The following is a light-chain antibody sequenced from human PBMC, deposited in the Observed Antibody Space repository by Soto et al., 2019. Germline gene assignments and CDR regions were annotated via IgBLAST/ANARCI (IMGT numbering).Light chain of an antibody. CDR2: AAS. V-gene: IGKV1-39*01. J-gene: IGKJ2*01. CDR3: QQTYISPPYT. CDR1: QNIYTY. Sequence: DIQMTQSPSSLSASLGDRVTIICRASQNIYTYLNWYQQKPGKAPKLLIYAASSLQSGVPSRVSGSGSGTDFTLTISSLQPEDFATYYCQQTYISPPYTFGQGTKLEIK.